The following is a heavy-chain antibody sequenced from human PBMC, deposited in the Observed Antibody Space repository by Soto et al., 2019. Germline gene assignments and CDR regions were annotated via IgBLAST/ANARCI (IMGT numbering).Heavy chain of an antibody. J-gene: IGHJ3*02. CDR3: AREGFSSGKAGGFDI. Sequence: GGSLRLSCVASGLTFESSVMTWARQAPGKGLEWVSTINDNGRATHYADSVKGRFTISRDNPKSTLYLQMSSLRVEDTAIYYCAREGFSSGKAGGFDIWGQGTVVTVSS. CDR2: INDNGRAT. CDR1: GLTFESSV. D-gene: IGHD6-19*01. V-gene: IGHV3-23*01.